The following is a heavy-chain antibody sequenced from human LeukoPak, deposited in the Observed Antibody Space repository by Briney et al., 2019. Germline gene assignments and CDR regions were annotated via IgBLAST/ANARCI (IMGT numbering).Heavy chain of an antibody. CDR1: GFPFSNFA. V-gene: IGHV3-30-3*01. CDR3: AAMAVVPAANGYFRDY. D-gene: IGHD2-2*01. Sequence: GGSLRLSCAASGFPFSNFALHWVRQAPGKGLEWVAVVSDDGNNQFYADFVEGRFTVSRDNFKNTLYLQMNSLRADDTAMYFCAAMAVVPAANGYFRDYRGQGTLVIVSP. CDR2: VSDDGNNQ. J-gene: IGHJ4*02.